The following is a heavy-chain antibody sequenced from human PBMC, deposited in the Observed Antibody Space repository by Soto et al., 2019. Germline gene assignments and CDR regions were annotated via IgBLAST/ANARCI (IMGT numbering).Heavy chain of an antibody. D-gene: IGHD5-12*01. J-gene: IGHJ4*02. CDR1: GFIFSSYA. CDR3: AKDPGVVAIHYFDY. Sequence: EVQVLESGGGLVQPGGSLRLSCAASGFIFSSYAMNWVRQAPGKGREWVSGIGSTGVSTYYADSVKGRFTISRDNSKNMLYLHMDSLRAEDSAVYYCAKDPGVVAIHYFDYWGQGTLVTVSS. CDR2: IGSTGVST. V-gene: IGHV3-23*01.